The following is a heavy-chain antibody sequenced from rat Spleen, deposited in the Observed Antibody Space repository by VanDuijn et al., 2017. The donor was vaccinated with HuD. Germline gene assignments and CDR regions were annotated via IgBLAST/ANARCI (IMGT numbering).Heavy chain of an antibody. CDR2: ISFDGSNT. V-gene: IGHV5-29*01. J-gene: IGHJ2*01. Sequence: EVQLVESGGGLVQPGRSLKLSCAASGFSFNNYGMAWVRQAPTKGLEWVATISFDGSNTYYRDSVKGRFTISRDGAESTLSLQMDSLRSEDTATYYCTRPNYPGFNFFDYWGQGVMVTVSS. CDR3: TRPNYPGFNFFDY. CDR1: GFSFNNYG. D-gene: IGHD1-4*01.